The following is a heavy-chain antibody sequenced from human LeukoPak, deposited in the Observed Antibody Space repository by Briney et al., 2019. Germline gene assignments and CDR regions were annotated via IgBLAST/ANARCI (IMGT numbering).Heavy chain of an antibody. CDR1: GYTFTNYY. V-gene: IGHV1-46*01. J-gene: IGHJ4*02. Sequence: ASVKASCKPSGYTFTNYYMHWVRQAPGQGLEWMVIINPTISSTNYAQKFQGRVDMTSDTSTRTVYLELRSLRSEDTAVYYFARESIHRGTTPKLESFDYWGQGTLLTVSS. CDR3: ARESIHRGTTPKLESFDY. CDR2: INPTISST. D-gene: IGHD1-7*01.